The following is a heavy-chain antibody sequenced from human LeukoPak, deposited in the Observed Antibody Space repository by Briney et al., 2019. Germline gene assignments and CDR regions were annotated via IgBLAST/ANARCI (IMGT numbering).Heavy chain of an antibody. CDR2: VYSSGRT. Sequence: SETLSLTCTVSGDSISSGSFYWSWIRQPAGKRLEWIGRVYSSGRTNYNPSLRSRVTISVDTSKSHFSLRLSSVTAADTAVYYCASLPTRGVRESTDWGQGTLVTVSS. V-gene: IGHV4-61*02. CDR3: ASLPTRGVRESTD. D-gene: IGHD3-10*01. J-gene: IGHJ4*02. CDR1: GDSISSGSFY.